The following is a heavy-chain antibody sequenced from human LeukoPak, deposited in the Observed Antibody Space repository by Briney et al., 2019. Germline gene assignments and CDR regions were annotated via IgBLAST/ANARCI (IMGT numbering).Heavy chain of an antibody. D-gene: IGHD6-13*01. V-gene: IGHV4-4*07. CDR3: ARDLGAGYRREGYYFDY. J-gene: IGHJ4*02. CDR1: GGSISSYY. CDR2: IYTSGST. Sequence: SETLSLTCTVSGGSISSYYWSWIRQPAGEGLEWIGRIYTSGSTNYNPSLKSRVTMSVDTSKNQFSLKLSSVTAADTAVYYCARDLGAGYRREGYYFDYWGQGTLVTVSS.